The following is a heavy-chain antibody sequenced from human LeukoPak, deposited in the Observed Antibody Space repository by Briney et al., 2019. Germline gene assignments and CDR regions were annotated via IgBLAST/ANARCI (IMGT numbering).Heavy chain of an antibody. CDR3: ARVSRGGITASWFDP. D-gene: IGHD6-13*01. V-gene: IGHV3-49*03. Sequence: GGSLRLSREGSGFTFGDYGVGWFRQAPGKGLQWVTSIRSNTYGGSTEYVPSVKGRFTISRDDSNSIAYLQMNSLKAEDTAIYYCARVSRGGITASWFDPWGQGTLVTVSS. CDR1: GFTFGDYG. CDR2: IRSNTYGGST. J-gene: IGHJ5*02.